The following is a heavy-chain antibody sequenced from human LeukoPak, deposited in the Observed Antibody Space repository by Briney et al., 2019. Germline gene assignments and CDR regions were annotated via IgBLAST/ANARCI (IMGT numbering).Heavy chain of an antibody. CDR2: INPNSGNA. Sequence: ASVKVSCKASGYTFSDYDINWVRQATGQGLEWMGWINPNSGNAGYAQKFQGRVTMTRNTSISTAYMELSSLRSEDTAVYYCARALAWGGSSYSYSYMDVWDKGTTVTVS. CDR1: GYTFSDYD. J-gene: IGHJ6*03. D-gene: IGHD1-26*01. V-gene: IGHV1-8*01. CDR3: ARALAWGGSSYSYSYMDV.